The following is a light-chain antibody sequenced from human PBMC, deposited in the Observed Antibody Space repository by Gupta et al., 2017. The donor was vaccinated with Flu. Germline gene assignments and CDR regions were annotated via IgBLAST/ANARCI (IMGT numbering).Light chain of an antibody. J-gene: IGLJ1*01. V-gene: IGLV2-14*01. Sequence: QPALTQPASVSGSPGQSITISCTGTSSDVGGYNYVSWYQQHPGKAPKLMIYEVSNRPSGVSNRVSGSKSGNTASLTISGLQAEDEADYYCSSYTSSSPYVFGTGTKVTVL. CDR1: SSDVGGYNY. CDR3: SSYTSSSPYV. CDR2: EVS.